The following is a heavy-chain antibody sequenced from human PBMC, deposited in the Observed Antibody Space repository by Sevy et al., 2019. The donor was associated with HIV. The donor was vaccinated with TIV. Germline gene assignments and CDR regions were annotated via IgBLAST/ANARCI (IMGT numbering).Heavy chain of an antibody. CDR3: ATDSCSGGSCYSVYAFDI. D-gene: IGHD2-15*01. J-gene: IGHJ3*02. V-gene: IGHV1-24*01. CDR1: GYTLTELS. Sequence: ASVKVSCKVSGYTLTELSMHWVRQAPGKGLEWMGGFDPEDGETIYAQKFQGRVTMTEDTSTDTAYMELSSLRSEDTAVYSCATDSCSGGSCYSVYAFDIWGQGTMVTVSS. CDR2: FDPEDGET.